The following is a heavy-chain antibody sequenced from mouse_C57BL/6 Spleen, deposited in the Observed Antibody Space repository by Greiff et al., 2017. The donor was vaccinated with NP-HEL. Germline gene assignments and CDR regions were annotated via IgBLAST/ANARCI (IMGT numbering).Heavy chain of an antibody. CDR3: ARRGTGNFDY. CDR2: ISYSGSP. Sequence: EVQGVESGPGMVKPSQSLSLTCTVTGYSITSGYDWHWIRHFPGNKLEWMGYISYSGSPNYNPSLKSRISITHDTSKNHFFLKLNSVTTEDTATYYCARRGTGNFDYWGQGTTLTVSS. J-gene: IGHJ2*01. CDR1: GYSITSGYD. D-gene: IGHD4-1*01. V-gene: IGHV3-1*01.